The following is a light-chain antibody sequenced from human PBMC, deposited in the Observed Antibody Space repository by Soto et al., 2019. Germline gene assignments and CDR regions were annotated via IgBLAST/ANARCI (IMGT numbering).Light chain of an antibody. CDR1: SSDVGGYNY. CDR2: DVS. CDR3: SSYTSTSTYV. V-gene: IGLV2-14*03. Sequence: QSALTQPASVSGSPGQSITISCTGTSSDVGGYNYVSWYQQHPGKAPKLIIYDVSNRPSGVSNRFSGSKSGNTASLTISGLQAEDDTDYYCSSYTSTSTYVFGNGTKVTVL. J-gene: IGLJ1*01.